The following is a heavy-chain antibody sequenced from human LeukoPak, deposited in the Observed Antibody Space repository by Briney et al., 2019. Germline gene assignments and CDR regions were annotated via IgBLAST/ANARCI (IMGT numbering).Heavy chain of an antibody. CDR3: ARGMTTIVVVPATIGNFDWFES. V-gene: IGHV1-2*02. D-gene: IGHD2-2*02. Sequence: GASVKVSCKASGYIFTDYYMHWVRQAPGQGLEWMGWINPNSGGTNYAQKFQGRVTMTRDTSISTAYMELSRLRSDGTAVYYCARGMTTIVVVPATIGNFDWFESWGQGTLVTVSS. J-gene: IGHJ5*01. CDR2: INPNSGGT. CDR1: GYIFTDYY.